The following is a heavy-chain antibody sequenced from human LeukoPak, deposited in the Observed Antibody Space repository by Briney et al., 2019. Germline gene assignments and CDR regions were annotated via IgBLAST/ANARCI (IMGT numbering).Heavy chain of an antibody. V-gene: IGHV3-21*01. Sequence: GGSLRLSCTASGFTFSSYAMSWVRQAPGKGLEWVSSISSSSSYIYYADSVKGRFTISRDNAKNSLYLQMNSLRAEDTAVYYCARKAYYYDSSGEFDYWGQGTLVTVYS. CDR2: ISSSSSYI. CDR3: ARKAYYYDSSGEFDY. D-gene: IGHD3-22*01. CDR1: GFTFSSYA. J-gene: IGHJ4*02.